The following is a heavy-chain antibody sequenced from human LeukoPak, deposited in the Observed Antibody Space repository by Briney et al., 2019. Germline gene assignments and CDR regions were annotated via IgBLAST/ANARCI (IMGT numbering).Heavy chain of an antibody. D-gene: IGHD6-19*01. CDR1: GYSFTNYW. V-gene: IGHV5-51*01. CDR3: VRSIDSSGLDAFDI. CDR2: IYPGDSDT. J-gene: IGHJ3*02. Sequence: GESLKISXKGSGYSFTNYWIGWVRQMPGKGLEWMGIIYPGDSDTRYGPSFQGQVTISADKSIITAYLQWSSLKASDTAMFYCVRSIDSSGLDAFDIWGQGTMVTVSS.